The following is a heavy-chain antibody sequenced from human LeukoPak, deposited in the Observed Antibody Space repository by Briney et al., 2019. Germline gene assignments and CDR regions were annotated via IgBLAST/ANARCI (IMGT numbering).Heavy chain of an antibody. CDR1: GGSFSNFY. J-gene: IGHJ4*02. CDR3: ARDVNY. CDR2: IVFSGTI. V-gene: IGHV4-59*01. Sequence: SETLSLTCTVSGGSFSNFYWSWIRQSPGKGLEWIGYIVFSGTINYNPSLRSRATISVDTSKNQFSLRLTSVTASDTAVYYCARDVNYWGQGTLVTVSS.